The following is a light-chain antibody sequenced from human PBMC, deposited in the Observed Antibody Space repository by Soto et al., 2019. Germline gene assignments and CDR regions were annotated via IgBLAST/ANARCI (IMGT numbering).Light chain of an antibody. Sequence: VVTQEPSLTVSPGGTVTLTCASSTGSVTSSSWAKWFQQRPGQVPRSLIYNSDKRHSWTPARFSGSLLGGKPALTLSSVQPEDEADYYCLLYFRDIWVFGGGTKVTVL. J-gene: IGLJ3*02. CDR1: TGSVTSSSW. CDR3: LLYFRDIWV. CDR2: NSD. V-gene: IGLV7-43*01.